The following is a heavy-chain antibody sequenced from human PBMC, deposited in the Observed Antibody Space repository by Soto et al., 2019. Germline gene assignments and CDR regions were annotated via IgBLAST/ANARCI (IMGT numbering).Heavy chain of an antibody. CDR1: GFTFSSRA. D-gene: IGHD1-20*01. Sequence: EVQLVESGGGLVQPGGSLRLSCTASGFTFSSRAMNWVRQFPGRGLAWVSYISSSSSNIDYADSVKGRFTVSRDNAKNSLYLQMNTLRDEDTAVYYCASDRSLGSNWYYYLESWGQGTLVTVSS. CDR2: ISSSSSNI. CDR3: ASDRSLGSNWYYYLES. V-gene: IGHV3-48*02. J-gene: IGHJ4*02.